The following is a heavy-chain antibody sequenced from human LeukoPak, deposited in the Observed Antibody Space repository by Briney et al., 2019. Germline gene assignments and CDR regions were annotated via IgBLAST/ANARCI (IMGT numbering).Heavy chain of an antibody. CDR2: MSGSGGTT. V-gene: IGHV3-23*01. CDR3: LTIVETTIDAFDI. D-gene: IGHD1-26*01. CDR1: GFSLNIYA. J-gene: IGHJ3*02. Sequence: AGGSLRLSCVASGFSLNIYAMNWVRQAPGKGLEWISAMSGSGGTTYYADSVKGRFTISRDNAKSTLYLQMNSLRAEDTAVYYCLTIVETTIDAFDIWGQGTMVTVSS.